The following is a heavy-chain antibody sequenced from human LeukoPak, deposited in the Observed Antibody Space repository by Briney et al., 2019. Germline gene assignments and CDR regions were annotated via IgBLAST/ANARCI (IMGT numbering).Heavy chain of an antibody. CDR3: ARVGFREWQFFDY. J-gene: IGHJ4*02. CDR2: IDRGRNT. D-gene: IGHD2-8*01. Sequence: GGSLRLSCEVSGFAVSGISMAWVRQAPGKGLEWVSVIDRGRNTHYADFVKGRLTISRDNIKNTLFLQMDSLRAEDTAVYYCARVGFREWQFFDYWGQGTLVTVSS. V-gene: IGHV3-53*01. CDR1: GFAVSGIS.